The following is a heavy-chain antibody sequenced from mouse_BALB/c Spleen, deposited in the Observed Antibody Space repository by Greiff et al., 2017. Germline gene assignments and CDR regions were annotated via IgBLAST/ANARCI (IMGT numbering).Heavy chain of an antibody. CDR3: ARGRGGNYEFAY. D-gene: IGHD2-1*01. CDR2: ISSGGST. J-gene: IGHJ3*01. Sequence: EVQGVESGGGLVKPGGSLKLSCAASGFTFSSYAMSWVRQTPEKRLEWVASISSGGSTYYPDSVKGRFTISRDNARNILYLQMSSLRSEDTAMYYCARGRGGNYEFAYWGQGTLVTVSA. CDR1: GFTFSSYA. V-gene: IGHV5-6-5*01.